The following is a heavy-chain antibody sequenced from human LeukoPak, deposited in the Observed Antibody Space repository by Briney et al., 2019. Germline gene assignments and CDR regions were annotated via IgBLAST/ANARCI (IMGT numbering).Heavy chain of an antibody. J-gene: IGHJ4*02. CDR3: AKNPDYYGSGNYYKYFDY. D-gene: IGHD3-10*01. CDR1: GFTFSRYA. CDR2: ISGSGGST. Sequence: GGSLRLSCAASGFTFSRYAMSWVRQAPGKGLEWVSGISGSGGSTYYADSVKGRFTISRDNSRNTLYLQMNNLRAEDTAVYYCAKNPDYYGSGNYYKYFDYWGQGTLVTVSS. V-gene: IGHV3-23*01.